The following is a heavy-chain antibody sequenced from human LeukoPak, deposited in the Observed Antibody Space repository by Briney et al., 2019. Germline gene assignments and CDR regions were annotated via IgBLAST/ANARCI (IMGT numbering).Heavy chain of an antibody. V-gene: IGHV4-31*03. CDR3: ARVDATTMPYYFDY. J-gene: IGHJ4*02. CDR2: IYYSGST. D-gene: IGHD5-12*01. Sequence: SETLSLTCTVSGGSISSGGYYWSWIRQHPGKGLEWIGYIYYSGSTNYNPSLKSRVTISVDTSKNQFSLKLSSVTAADTAVYYCARVDATTMPYYFDYWGQGTLVTVSS. CDR1: GGSISSGGYY.